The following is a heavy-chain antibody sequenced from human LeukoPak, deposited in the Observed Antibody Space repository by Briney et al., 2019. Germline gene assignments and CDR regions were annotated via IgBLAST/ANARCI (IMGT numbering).Heavy chain of an antibody. D-gene: IGHD5-18*01. V-gene: IGHV3-23*01. CDR1: GFPFSSHG. Sequence: PGGSLRLSCAGSGFPFSSHGMNWVRQAPGKGLEWVSAISGSGGSTYYADSVKGRFTISRDNSKNTLYLQMNSLRAEDTAVYYCAEARIQLWASGDYWGQGTLVTVSS. J-gene: IGHJ4*02. CDR2: ISGSGGST. CDR3: AEARIQLWASGDY.